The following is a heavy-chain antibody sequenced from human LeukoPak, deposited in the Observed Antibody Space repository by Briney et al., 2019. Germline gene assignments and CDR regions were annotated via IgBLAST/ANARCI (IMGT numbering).Heavy chain of an antibody. D-gene: IGHD5-12*01. CDR3: ARQSGNGYSGYDFQAFDI. Sequence: PSETLSLTCTVSGGSLSSYYWSWIRQPPGKGLEWIGYICYSGSTNYNPSRKSRVSIPVDMSKNQFSLKLSSVTAADTAVYYCARQSGNGYSGYDFQAFDIWGQGTMVTVSS. CDR1: GGSLSSYY. J-gene: IGHJ3*02. CDR2: ICYSGST. V-gene: IGHV4-59*08.